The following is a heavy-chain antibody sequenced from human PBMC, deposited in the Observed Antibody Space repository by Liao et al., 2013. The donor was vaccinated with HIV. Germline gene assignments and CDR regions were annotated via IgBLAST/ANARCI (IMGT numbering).Heavy chain of an antibody. CDR1: GGSISSYY. Sequence: QVQLQESGPGLVKPSETLSLTCTVSGGSISSYYWGWIRQPPGKGLEWIGSIDYSGRTYYNPSLESRVTLSMDTSNNQFSLKLTSVTAVDTAVYSCVRSGGSPSLEWLFNYWGPGSLVSVSS. J-gene: IGHJ4*02. CDR2: IDYSGRT. V-gene: IGHV4-59*12. CDR3: VRSGGSPSLEWLFNY. D-gene: IGHD3-3*02.